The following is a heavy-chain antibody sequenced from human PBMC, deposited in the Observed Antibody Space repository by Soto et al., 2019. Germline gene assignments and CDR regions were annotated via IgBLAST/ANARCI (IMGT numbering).Heavy chain of an antibody. D-gene: IGHD6-13*01. J-gene: IGHJ4*02. CDR3: ARDHFASSWSYFDY. Sequence: PGGSLRLSCEGSGFTVSSHAMTWIRQAPGKGPEWVSTVTADGSNKKYADSVKGRFTISRDNSKNTMYMQMNSLRAEDTALYYCARDHFASSWSYFDYWGQGTLVTVSS. V-gene: IGHV3-30-3*01. CDR2: VTADGSNK. CDR1: GFTVSSHA.